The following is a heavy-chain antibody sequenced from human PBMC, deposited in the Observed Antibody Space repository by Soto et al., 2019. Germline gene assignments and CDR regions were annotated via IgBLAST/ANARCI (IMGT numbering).Heavy chain of an antibody. V-gene: IGHV4-59*01. Sequence: PSETLSLTCTVSGGSISSYYWSWIRQPPGKGLEWIGYIYYSGSTNYNPSLKSRVTISVDTSKNQFSLKLSSVTAADTAVYYCARVSGGDYDPYYFDYWGQGTLVTVSS. CDR1: GGSISSYY. J-gene: IGHJ4*02. CDR2: IYYSGST. D-gene: IGHD4-17*01. CDR3: ARVSGGDYDPYYFDY.